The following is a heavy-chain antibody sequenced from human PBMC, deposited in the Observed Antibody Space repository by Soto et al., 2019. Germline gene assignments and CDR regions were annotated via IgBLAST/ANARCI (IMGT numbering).Heavy chain of an antibody. V-gene: IGHV3-21*01. Sequence: PGGSLRLSCAASGFTFSTYSMDWVRQAPGKGLEWVSSISSSGSYIYYADSLKGRFTISRDDAKNSLYLQMNSLRAEDTAVYYCARTYYYDSSGYSGYWGQGTLVTVSS. CDR1: GFTFSTYS. J-gene: IGHJ4*02. CDR3: ARTYYYDSSGYSGY. CDR2: ISSSGSYI. D-gene: IGHD3-22*01.